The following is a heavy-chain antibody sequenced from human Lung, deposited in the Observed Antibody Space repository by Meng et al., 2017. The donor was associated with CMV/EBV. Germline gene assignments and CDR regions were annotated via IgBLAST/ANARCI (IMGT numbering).Heavy chain of an antibody. Sequence: QVQLQESGPGLVKPSGTLSLTCGVSGVSISSNIRWTWVRQPPGKGLEWIGDIDDSGSTNYNPSLNSRISISLDKSKNHFPLKVNSVTAADTAVYYCARGKQDAWELLAYWGQGALVTVSS. CDR2: IDDSGST. J-gene: IGHJ4*02. CDR3: ARGKQDAWELLAY. D-gene: IGHD1-26*01. V-gene: IGHV4-4*02. CDR1: GVSISSNIR.